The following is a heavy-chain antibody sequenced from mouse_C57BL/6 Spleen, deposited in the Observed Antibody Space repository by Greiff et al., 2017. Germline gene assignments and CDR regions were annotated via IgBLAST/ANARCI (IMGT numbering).Heavy chain of an antibody. CDR2: IWSGGST. Sequence: QVPLQQSGPGLVQPSQSLSITCTVSGFSLTSYGVHWVRQSPGKGLEWLGVIWSGGSTDYNAAFISRLSISKDNSKSQVFFKMNSLQADDTAIDYCASYYGNYESAMDYWGQGTSVTVSA. D-gene: IGHD2-1*01. CDR3: ASYYGNYESAMDY. V-gene: IGHV2-2*01. J-gene: IGHJ4*01. CDR1: GFSLTSYG.